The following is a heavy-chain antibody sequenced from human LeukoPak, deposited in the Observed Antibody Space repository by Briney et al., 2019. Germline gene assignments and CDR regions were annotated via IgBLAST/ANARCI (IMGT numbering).Heavy chain of an antibody. CDR3: ARDGGFCSGSCQYWFDP. CDR1: GYTFSNFG. V-gene: IGHV1-18*01. CDR2: ISGYNGDT. Sequence: ASVKVSCKASGYTFSNFGMSWVRQAPGQGLEWMGWISGYNGDTKYVQKLQGRVTIITDTSTSTVYMELRSLRSDDTAVYYCARDGGFCSGSCQYWFDPWGQGTLVTVSS. D-gene: IGHD2-15*01. J-gene: IGHJ5*02.